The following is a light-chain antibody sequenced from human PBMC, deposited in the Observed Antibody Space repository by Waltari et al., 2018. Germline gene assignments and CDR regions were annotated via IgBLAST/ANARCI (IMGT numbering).Light chain of an antibody. J-gene: IGLJ3*02. CDR1: SNDVGAYNY. V-gene: IGLV2-11*01. Sequence: QSALTQPRSVSGSPGQSVTISCTGTSNDVGAYNYVSWHQQHPGKAPKLMIYDVSKRPSGVPDRFSASKSGNTASLTISGLQAEDEVDYYCCSYTGTYTHWVFGGGTKLTVL. CDR2: DVS. CDR3: CSYTGTYTHWV.